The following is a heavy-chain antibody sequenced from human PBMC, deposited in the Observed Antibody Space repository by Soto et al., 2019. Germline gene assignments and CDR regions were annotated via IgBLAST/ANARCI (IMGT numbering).Heavy chain of an antibody. J-gene: IGHJ6*02. V-gene: IGHV4-39*01. Sequence: PSETLSLTCTVSGGSISSSSYYWGWIRQPPGKGLEWIGSIYYSGSTYYNPSLKSRVTISVDTSKNQFSLKLSSVTAADTAVYYCASPNYGDYDDYYYGMDVWGQGTTVT. D-gene: IGHD4-17*01. CDR3: ASPNYGDYDDYYYGMDV. CDR2: IYYSGST. CDR1: GGSISSSSYY.